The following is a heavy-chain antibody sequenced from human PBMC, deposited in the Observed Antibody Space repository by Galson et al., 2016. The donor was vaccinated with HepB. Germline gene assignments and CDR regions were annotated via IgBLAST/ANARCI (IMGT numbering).Heavy chain of an antibody. D-gene: IGHD3-22*01. Sequence: SLRLSCAASGFTFSTYGMHWVRQAPGKGLEWVAVIWYDGSNKYYADSVKGRFTISRDNSKNTLYLQMNSLRAEDTAVYYCAKDLRAYYFDGSGSDYWGQGTLVTVSS. J-gene: IGHJ4*02. CDR2: IWYDGSNK. CDR3: AKDLRAYYFDGSGSDY. V-gene: IGHV3-33*06. CDR1: GFTFSTYG.